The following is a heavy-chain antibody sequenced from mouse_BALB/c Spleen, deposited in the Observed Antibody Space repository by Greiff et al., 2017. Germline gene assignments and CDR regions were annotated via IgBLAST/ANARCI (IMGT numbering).Heavy chain of an antibody. CDR2: IDPSDSET. V-gene: IGHV1-61*01. Sequence: QVQLQHSGAELVRPGASVKLSCKASGYTFTSYWMNWVKQRPGRGLEWIGRIDPSDSETHYNQKFKDKATLTVDKSSSTAYIQLSSLTSEDSAVYYCARGEEFAYWGQGTLGTVSA. J-gene: IGHJ3*01. CDR3: ARGEEFAY. CDR1: GYTFTSYW.